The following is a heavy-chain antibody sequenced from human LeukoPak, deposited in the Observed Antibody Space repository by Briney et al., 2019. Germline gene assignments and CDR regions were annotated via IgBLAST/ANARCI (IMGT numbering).Heavy chain of an antibody. Sequence: PGGSLRLSCAASGFTVSSNYMSWVRQAPGKGLEWVSVIYSGGSTYYADSVKGRFTISRDNSKNTLYPQMNSLRAEDTAVYYCARVVRAYQISYFDYWGQGTLVTVSS. CDR2: IYSGGST. CDR1: GFTVSSNY. J-gene: IGHJ4*02. D-gene: IGHD3-10*01. CDR3: ARVVRAYQISYFDY. V-gene: IGHV3-53*01.